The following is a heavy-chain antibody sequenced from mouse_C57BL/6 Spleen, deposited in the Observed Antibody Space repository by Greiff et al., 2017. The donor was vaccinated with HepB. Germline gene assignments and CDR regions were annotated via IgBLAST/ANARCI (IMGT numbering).Heavy chain of an antibody. D-gene: IGHD2-1*01. CDR2: ISDGGSYT. J-gene: IGHJ2*01. CDR1: GFTFSSYA. CDR3: AREKLLEYFDY. Sequence: EVKLVESGGGLVKPGGSLKLSCAASGFTFSSYAMSWVRQTPEKRLEWVATISDGGSYTYYPDNVKGRFTISRDNAKNNLYLQMSHLKSEDTAMYYCAREKLLEYFDYWGQGTTLTVSS. V-gene: IGHV5-4*01.